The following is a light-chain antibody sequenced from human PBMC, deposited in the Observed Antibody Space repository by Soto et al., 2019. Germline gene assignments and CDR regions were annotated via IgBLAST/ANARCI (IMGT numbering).Light chain of an antibody. CDR1: GGHSSYI. Sequence: QAVVTQSSSASASLGSSVKLTCTLSGGHSSYIIAWHHQQPGKAPRYLMKLEGSGSYNKGSGVPDRFSGSSSGADRYLTISNLQFEDEANYYCETWDSNTRVFGGGTQLTVL. V-gene: IGLV4-60*02. CDR3: ETWDSNTRV. J-gene: IGLJ2*01. CDR2: LEGSGSY.